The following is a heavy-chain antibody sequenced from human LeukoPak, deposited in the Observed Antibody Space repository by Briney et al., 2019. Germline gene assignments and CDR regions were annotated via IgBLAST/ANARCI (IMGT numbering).Heavy chain of an antibody. CDR2: INHSGST. J-gene: IGHJ4*02. CDR1: GGSFSGYY. CDR3: ASVTLSIVRGVIIDYYFDY. D-gene: IGHD3-10*01. Sequence: SETLSLTCAVYGGSFSGYYWSWIRQPPGKGLEGIGEINHSGSTNYNPSLKSRVTISVDTSKNQFSLKLSSVTAADTAVYYCASVTLSIVRGVIIDYYFDYWGQGTLVTVSS. V-gene: IGHV4-34*01.